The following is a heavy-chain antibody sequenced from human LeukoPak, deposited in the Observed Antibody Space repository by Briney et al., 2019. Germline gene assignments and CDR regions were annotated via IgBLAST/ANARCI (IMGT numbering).Heavy chain of an antibody. D-gene: IGHD3-10*01. CDR3: ARDRRITMVRGVYDAFDI. CDR1: GYTFTGNY. J-gene: IGHJ3*02. V-gene: IGHV1-2*02. CDR2: INPNSGGT. Sequence: GASVKVSCKASGYTFTGNYIHWVRQAPGQELEWMGWINPNSGGTKYEQRFQGRVTMTRDTSISTAYMELSSPRSEDTAVYYCARDRRITMVRGVYDAFDIWGQGTMVTVSS.